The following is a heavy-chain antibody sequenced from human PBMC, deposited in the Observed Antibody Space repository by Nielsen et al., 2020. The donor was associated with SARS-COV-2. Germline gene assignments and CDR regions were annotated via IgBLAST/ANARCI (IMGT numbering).Heavy chain of an antibody. CDR3: SSPTVAY. CDR1: GFTFSDFG. J-gene: IGHJ4*02. CDR2: VWNGGTRT. V-gene: IGHV3-33*01. Sequence: GESLKISCAASGFTFSDFGMHWVRQAPGKGPEWVATVWNGGTRTLYLDSVEGRFTISRDDSKDTLYLQMNSLRVEDTAVYYCSSPTVAYWGQGTLVTVSS. D-gene: IGHD4-23*01.